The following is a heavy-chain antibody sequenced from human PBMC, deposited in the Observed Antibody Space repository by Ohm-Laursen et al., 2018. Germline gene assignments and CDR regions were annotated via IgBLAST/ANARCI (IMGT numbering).Heavy chain of an antibody. CDR3: ARGEVDTEWFDP. Sequence: ASVKVSCKVSGYTFTGYYMHWVRQAPGQGLEWMGWINPNSGGTNYAQKFQGRVTMTRDTSISTAYMELSRLRSDDSAVYYCARGEVDTEWFDPWGQGTLVTVSS. J-gene: IGHJ5*02. CDR2: INPNSGGT. D-gene: IGHD5-18*01. CDR1: GYTFTGYY. V-gene: IGHV1-2*02.